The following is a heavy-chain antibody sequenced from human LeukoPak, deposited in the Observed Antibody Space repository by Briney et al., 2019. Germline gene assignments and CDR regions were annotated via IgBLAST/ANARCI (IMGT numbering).Heavy chain of an antibody. CDR1: GNSLISGDNY. CDR2: IYTSGST. Sequence: SQTLSLTCPVSGNSLISGDNYWSWIRQPAGKGLEWIGRIYTSGSTNYNPSLKSRVTISGDTSKNQFSLRLSSVTAADTAVYYCARASYSYDINGWVPFDYWGQGTLVTVSS. V-gene: IGHV4-61*02. J-gene: IGHJ4*02. CDR3: ARASYSYDINGWVPFDY. D-gene: IGHD3-22*01.